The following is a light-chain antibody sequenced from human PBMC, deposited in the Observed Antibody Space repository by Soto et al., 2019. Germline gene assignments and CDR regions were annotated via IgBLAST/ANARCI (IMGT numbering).Light chain of an antibody. CDR1: KLGDKY. J-gene: IGLJ2*01. CDR3: QAWDSSTPVV. Sequence: SYALTQPPSVSVSPGQTASITCSGDKLGDKYACWYQQKPGQSPVLVIYQDSKRPSGIPERFSGPKSGNTATLTISGTQAMDEADYYCQAWDSSTPVVFGGGTKLTVL. CDR2: QDS. V-gene: IGLV3-1*01.